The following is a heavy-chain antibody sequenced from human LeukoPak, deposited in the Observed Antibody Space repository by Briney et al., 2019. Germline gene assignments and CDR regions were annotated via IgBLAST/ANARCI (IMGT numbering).Heavy chain of an antibody. D-gene: IGHD3-9*01. V-gene: IGHV4-59*01. CDR1: GGSISSYY. CDR2: IYYSGST. J-gene: IGHJ6*03. Sequence: SETLSLTCTASGGSISSYYWSWIRQPPGKGLEWIGYIYYSGSTNYNPSLKSRVTISVDTSKNQFSLKLSSVTAADTAVYYCARESGEGRYFDWLLHYYYYMDVWGKGTTVTVSS. CDR3: ARESGEGRYFDWLLHYYYYMDV.